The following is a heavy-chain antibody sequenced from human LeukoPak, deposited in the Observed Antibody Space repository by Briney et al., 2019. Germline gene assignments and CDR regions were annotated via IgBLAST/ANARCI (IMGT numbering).Heavy chain of an antibody. CDR1: GFTFSSYS. CDR3: AREFRGFRGVTHHDY. CDR2: ISSSSSTI. V-gene: IGHV3-48*01. J-gene: IGHJ4*02. D-gene: IGHD3-10*01. Sequence: PGGSLRLSCAASGFTFSSYSMTWVRQAPGKGLEWVSYISSSSSTIYYADSMKGRFTISRDNAKNSLYLQMNSLRAEDTAVYYCAREFRGFRGVTHHDYWGQGTLVTVSS.